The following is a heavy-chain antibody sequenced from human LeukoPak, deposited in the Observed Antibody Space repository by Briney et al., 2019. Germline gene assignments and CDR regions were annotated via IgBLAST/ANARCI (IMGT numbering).Heavy chain of an antibody. D-gene: IGHD5-24*01. V-gene: IGHV3-53*01. CDR3: ARGFAPAYNFGVFDY. Sequence: SGGSLRLSCAASGFSVSNNYMIWVRQAPGNGLEWVSLLYTGGETNYADSVKGRFTMSRDTSKNTVSLHMNGLRAEDTAVYYCARGFAPAYNFGVFDYWGQGTLVTVSS. CDR1: GFSVSNNY. J-gene: IGHJ4*02. CDR2: LYTGGET.